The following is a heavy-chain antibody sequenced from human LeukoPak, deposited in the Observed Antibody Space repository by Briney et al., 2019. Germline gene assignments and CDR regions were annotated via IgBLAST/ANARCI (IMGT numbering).Heavy chain of an antibody. V-gene: IGHV3-53*01. CDR3: ARVQGTYYYLSV. Sequence: PGGSLRLSCAASGFNVSTNYMSWVRQAPGKGLEWVSVIYSGGGTYYADSVKGRFTISRDNSKNTLYLQMNSLRAEDTAVYYCARVQGTYYYLSVWGQGTLVTVSS. D-gene: IGHD2/OR15-2a*01. J-gene: IGHJ4*02. CDR2: IYSGGGT. CDR1: GFNVSTNY.